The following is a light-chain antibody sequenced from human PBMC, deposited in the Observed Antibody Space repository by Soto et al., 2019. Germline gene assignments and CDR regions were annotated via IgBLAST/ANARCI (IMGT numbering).Light chain of an antibody. CDR2: GAS. CDR3: QQYKTWPLT. Sequence: EIVMTQSPATLSVSPGERATLSCRASQSVSSNLAWYQQKPGQAPRLLIYGASTRATGIPARFSGSGSGTEFPLTTSSLKSEDFAVYYCQQYKTWPLTFGGGTKGEIK. CDR1: QSVSSN. J-gene: IGKJ4*01. V-gene: IGKV3-15*01.